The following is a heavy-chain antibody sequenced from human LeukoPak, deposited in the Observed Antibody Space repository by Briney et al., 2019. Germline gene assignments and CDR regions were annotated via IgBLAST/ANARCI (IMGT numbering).Heavy chain of an antibody. CDR1: GFTFSNYA. V-gene: IGHV3-23*01. CDR3: AKDYDYGDYAVDY. CDR2: VSGRDDST. J-gene: IGHJ4*02. Sequence: QPGGSLRLSCAASGFTFSNYAMSWVRQAPGKGLEWVSAVSGRDDSTYYADSVKGRFTISRDSSKNTLYLQTNSLRAEDTAVYYCAKDYDYGDYAVDYWGQGTLVTVSS. D-gene: IGHD4-17*01.